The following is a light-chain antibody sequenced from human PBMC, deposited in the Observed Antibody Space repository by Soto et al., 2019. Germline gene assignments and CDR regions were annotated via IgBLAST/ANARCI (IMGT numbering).Light chain of an antibody. CDR1: QTLVHSDGNTY. J-gene: IGKJ2*01. CDR3: MQATQPYT. V-gene: IGKV2-24*01. CDR2: KMS. Sequence: VMTQTPLSSPVTLGQPASISCRSSQTLVHSDGNTYLSWLQQRPGEPPRLLIYKMSNRCSGVRERFSGSGAGTDFILKISEVEGEDVAVYYCMQATQPYTFGQGTKVEIK.